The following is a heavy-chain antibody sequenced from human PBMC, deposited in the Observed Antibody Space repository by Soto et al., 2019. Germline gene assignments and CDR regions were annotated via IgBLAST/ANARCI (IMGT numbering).Heavy chain of an antibody. Sequence: XESLKVSWTGVGYSCTSYWVGWVLQMPGKGLEWMGIIYPGDSDTRYSPSFQGQVTISADKSITTAYLQWSSLKASDTAMYYCARGYCTNTICDPWFDPWAQRTLVTVSS. J-gene: IGHJ5*02. V-gene: IGHV5-51*01. CDR2: IYPGDSDT. D-gene: IGHD2-8*01. CDR1: GYSCTSYW. CDR3: ARGYCTNTICDPWFDP.